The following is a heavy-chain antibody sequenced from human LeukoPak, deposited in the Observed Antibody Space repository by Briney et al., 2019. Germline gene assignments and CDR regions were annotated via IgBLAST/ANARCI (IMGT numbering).Heavy chain of an antibody. D-gene: IGHD6-13*01. CDR3: ARQGAAGKYYYYYMDV. V-gene: IGHV5-51*01. Sequence: GESLKISCKGSGYIFTTYWIGWVRQMPGKGLEWMGIIYPGDSNTRYSPSFQGQVTISVDKSISSAYLQWSSLKASDTAVYYCARQGAAGKYYYYYMDVWGKGTTVTVSS. J-gene: IGHJ6*03. CDR1: GYIFTTYW. CDR2: IYPGDSNT.